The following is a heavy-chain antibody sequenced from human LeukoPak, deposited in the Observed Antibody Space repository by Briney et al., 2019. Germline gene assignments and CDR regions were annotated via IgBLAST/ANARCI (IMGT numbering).Heavy chain of an antibody. J-gene: IGHJ1*01. Sequence: GGSLRLSCASSGLILSRYWMSWVRQAPGKGLEWVANIKQDGGEKYYVDSVKGRFTISRDNAKNSVYLQMSSLRGEDTAVYYCSVTPYAEYFQYWGQGTLVTVSS. D-gene: IGHD2-21*02. CDR3: SVTPYAEYFQY. CDR1: GLILSRYW. CDR2: IKQDGGEK. V-gene: IGHV3-7*01.